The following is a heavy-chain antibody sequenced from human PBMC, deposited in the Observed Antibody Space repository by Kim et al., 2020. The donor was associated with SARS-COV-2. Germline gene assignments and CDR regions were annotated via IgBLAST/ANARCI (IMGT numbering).Heavy chain of an antibody. J-gene: IGHJ4*02. CDR1: GFTFSGSA. V-gene: IGHV3-73*01. CDR3: TRLHADLYGDYLG. CDR2: IRSKANSYAT. D-gene: IGHD4-17*01. Sequence: GGSLRLSCAASGFTFSGSAMHWVRQASGKGLEWVGRIRSKANSYATAYAASVKGRFTISRDDSKNTAYLQMNSLKTEDTAVYYCTRLHADLYGDYLGWGQGTLVTVSS.